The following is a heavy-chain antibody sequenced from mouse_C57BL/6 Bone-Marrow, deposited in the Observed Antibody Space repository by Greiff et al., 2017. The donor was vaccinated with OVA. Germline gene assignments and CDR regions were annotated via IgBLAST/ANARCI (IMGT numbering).Heavy chain of an antibody. V-gene: IGHV5-16*01. CDR1: GFTFSDYY. CDR3: ARERIYGNYGGYAMDY. Sequence: EVQLVESEGGLVQPGSSMKLSCTASGFTFSDYYMAWVRQVPEKGLEWVANINYDGSSTYYLDSLKSRFIISRDNAKNILYLQMSSLKSEDTATYYCARERIYGNYGGYAMDYWGQGTSVTVSS. J-gene: IGHJ4*01. CDR2: INYDGSST. D-gene: IGHD2-1*01.